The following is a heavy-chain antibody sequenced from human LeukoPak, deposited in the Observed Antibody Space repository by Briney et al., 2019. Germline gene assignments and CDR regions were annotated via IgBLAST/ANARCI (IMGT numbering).Heavy chain of an antibody. V-gene: IGHV1-46*01. Sequence: GASVKVSCKASGYTFTSYYFHWVRQAPGQGLEWMGKINPSGGSTTYAQKFQGRVILTRDTSTSTAYMELRSLRSDDTAVYYCARGVLGKGRYFDYWGKGTTVTVSS. CDR3: ARGVLGKGRYFDY. J-gene: IGHJ4*03. CDR2: INPSGGST. CDR1: GYTFTSYY. D-gene: IGHD7-27*01.